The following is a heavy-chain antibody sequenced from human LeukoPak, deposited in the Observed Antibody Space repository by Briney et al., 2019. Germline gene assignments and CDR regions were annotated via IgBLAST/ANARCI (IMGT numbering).Heavy chain of an antibody. D-gene: IGHD5-18*01. V-gene: IGHV3-11*01. J-gene: IGHJ4*02. CDR3: ARVYSYGYYDY. Sequence: GGSLGLSCAASGFTFSDYYMSWIRQAPGKGLEWVSYISSSGSTIYYADSVKGRFTISRDNAKNSLYLQMNSLRAEDTAVYYCARVYSYGYYDYWGQGALVTVSS. CDR2: ISSSGSTI. CDR1: GFTFSDYY.